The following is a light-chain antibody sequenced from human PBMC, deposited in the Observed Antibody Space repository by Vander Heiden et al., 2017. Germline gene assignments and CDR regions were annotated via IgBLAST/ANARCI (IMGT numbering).Light chain of an antibody. J-gene: IGLJ3*02. V-gene: IGLV1-44*01. Sequence: SVQTQPPSASGTPGQSITSTCSGSSSNIGRNNVNWYQQLPGTAPKVLIYDNNHRHSGIPDRFSGSNSGTSAALSISGLQSEDEADYYCAAWDDSLTGWVFGGGTKLTVL. CDR3: AAWDDSLTGWV. CDR2: DNN. CDR1: SSNIGRNN.